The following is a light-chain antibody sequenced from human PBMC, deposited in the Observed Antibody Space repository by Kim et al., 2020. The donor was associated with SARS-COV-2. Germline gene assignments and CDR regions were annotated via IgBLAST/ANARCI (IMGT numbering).Light chain of an antibody. V-gene: IGLV2-11*01. CDR1: SSDIGGFNY. Sequence: QSVTITCTGTSSDIGGFNYVSWYQRHPGKAPKFIIYDVDKRPSGVPDRFSGSKSGNTASLTISGLQAEDEADYYCCSYAGSYTFVVFGGGTQLTVL. CDR2: DVD. CDR3: CSYAGSYTFVV. J-gene: IGLJ2*01.